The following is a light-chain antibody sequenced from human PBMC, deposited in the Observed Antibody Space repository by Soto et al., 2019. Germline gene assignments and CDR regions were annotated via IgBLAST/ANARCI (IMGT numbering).Light chain of an antibody. Sequence: DIQMTQSPSTLSASEGDSVTITCRASQSISSWLAWYQQKPGKAPKLLIYDAPSLESGVPSRFSGSGSGTEFTLTISSLQPDDFATYYCQQYHSYLFTFGPGTKVDIK. J-gene: IGKJ3*01. CDR1: QSISSW. V-gene: IGKV1-5*01. CDR2: DAP. CDR3: QQYHSYLFT.